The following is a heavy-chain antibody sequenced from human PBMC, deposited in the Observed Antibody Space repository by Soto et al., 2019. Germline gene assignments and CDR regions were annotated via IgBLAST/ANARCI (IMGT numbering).Heavy chain of an antibody. Sequence: SETLSLTCTVFGGSISSGGYCWSWIRQHPGKGLEWIGYIYYSGSTYYNPSLKSRVTISVDTPKNQFSLKLSSVTDADTAVYYCARSLFPWGQGTLVTVSS. V-gene: IGHV4-31*03. CDR2: IYYSGST. CDR3: ARSLFP. CDR1: GGSISSGGYC. J-gene: IGHJ5*02.